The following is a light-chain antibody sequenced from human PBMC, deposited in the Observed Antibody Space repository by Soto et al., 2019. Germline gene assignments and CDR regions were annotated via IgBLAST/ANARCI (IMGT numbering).Light chain of an antibody. J-gene: IGKJ1*01. CDR1: QSISSY. V-gene: IGKV1-39*01. Sequence: DIQMTQYPSSLSESVGDRVTITCRASQSISSYLNWYQQNPGKAPKLLIYAASSLQSGVPSRFSGSGSGTDFTLTISSLQPEDFATYYCQQSYSTPRTFGQGTKVEIK. CDR3: QQSYSTPRT. CDR2: AAS.